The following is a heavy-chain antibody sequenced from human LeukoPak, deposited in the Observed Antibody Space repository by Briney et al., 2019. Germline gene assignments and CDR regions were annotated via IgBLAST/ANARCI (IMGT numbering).Heavy chain of an antibody. Sequence: GRPLRLSCAASGFTFSSYWMHWVRQPPGKGLVWVSRIKNDGSTTTYADSVKGRFTVSRDNAKNTLYLQMNSLRAEDTAVYYCARERKYDSNFDYWGQGTLVTVSS. CDR2: IKNDGSTT. CDR1: GFTFSSYW. J-gene: IGHJ4*02. CDR3: ARERKYDSNFDY. D-gene: IGHD1-1*01. V-gene: IGHV3-74*01.